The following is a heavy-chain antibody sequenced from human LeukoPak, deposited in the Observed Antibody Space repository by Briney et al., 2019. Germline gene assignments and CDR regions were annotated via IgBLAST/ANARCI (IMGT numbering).Heavy chain of an antibody. CDR2: ISYDGSNK. Sequence: GGSLRLSCEASGFTFSSYAMHWVRQAPGKGLEWVAVISYDGSNKYYADSVKGRFTISRDNSKNTLYLQMNSLRAEDTAVYYCARVPSGYSYGGWGQGTLVTVSS. CDR1: GFTFSSYA. V-gene: IGHV3-30*04. CDR3: ARVPSGYSYGG. J-gene: IGHJ4*02. D-gene: IGHD5-18*01.